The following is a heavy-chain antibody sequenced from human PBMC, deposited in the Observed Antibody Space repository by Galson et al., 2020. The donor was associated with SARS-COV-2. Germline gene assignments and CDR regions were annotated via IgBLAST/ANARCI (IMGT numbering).Heavy chain of an antibody. CDR1: GFTFCSYA. CDR3: ARGGGGYLVQ. V-gene: IGHV3-30-3*01. J-gene: IGHJ4*02. D-gene: IGHD6-6*01. CDR2: ISYDGSNK. Sequence: GESLKISCAASGFTFCSYAMHWVRQAPGKGLEWVAVISYDGSNKYYADSVKGRFTISRDNSKNTLYLQMNSLRAEDTAVYYCARGGGGYLVQWGEGTLVTVSS.